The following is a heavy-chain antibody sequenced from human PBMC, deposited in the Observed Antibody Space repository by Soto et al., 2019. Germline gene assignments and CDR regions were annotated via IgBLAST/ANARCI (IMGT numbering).Heavy chain of an antibody. J-gene: IGHJ6*02. CDR1: GFSFSSYA. CDR2: ISGRGGST. V-gene: IGHV3-23*01. D-gene: IGHD5-18*01. Sequence: GGFLRLSCAASGFSFSSYAMSWVRQAPGKGLEWVSGISGRGGSTYYADSMKGRFTISRDNSKNTLYLQMNSLRAEDTAVYYCARDLTVDTAITGYYYYGMDVWGQGTTVTVSS. CDR3: ARDLTVDTAITGYYYYGMDV.